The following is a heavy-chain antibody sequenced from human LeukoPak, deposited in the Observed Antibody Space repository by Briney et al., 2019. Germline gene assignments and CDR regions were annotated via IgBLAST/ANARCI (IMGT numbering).Heavy chain of an antibody. J-gene: IGHJ5*02. CDR2: ICHDGNYQ. V-gene: IGHV3-33*08. Sequence: GGSLRLSCAASGFTFSSYCMHWVRQAPGKGLEWVAAICHDGNYQYYADSVKGRFTISRDNSKNTLYLQMNSLRVEDTALYYCAREVPGVPGKVDPWGQGTLITVSS. D-gene: IGHD2-2*01. CDR3: AREVPGVPGKVDP. CDR1: GFTFSSYC.